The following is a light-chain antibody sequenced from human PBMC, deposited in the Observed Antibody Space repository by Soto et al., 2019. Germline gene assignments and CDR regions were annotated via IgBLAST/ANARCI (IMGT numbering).Light chain of an antibody. V-gene: IGLV2-8*01. CDR3: TSYAGRNNLV. CDR1: SSDVGGYNY. J-gene: IGLJ3*02. CDR2: EVS. Sequence: QSALTQPPSASGSPGQSVTISCTGTSSDVGGYNYVSWYQQHPGKAPKLMIYEVSKRPSGVPDRFSGSKSGNTVSLTVSGLQAEDEDDYYCTSYAGRNNLVFGGGTKLTVL.